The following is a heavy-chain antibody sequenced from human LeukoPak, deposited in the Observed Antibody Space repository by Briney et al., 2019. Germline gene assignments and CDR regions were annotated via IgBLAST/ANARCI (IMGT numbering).Heavy chain of an antibody. CDR2: IYYTGGT. Sequence: SETLSLTCTVSGGSIGSNYWTWIRQPPGKGLEYIGYIYYTGGTNYNSSLKSRVTISVDTSKNQFSLKLSSVTAADTAVYFCAKYGNSGWVIDNWGQGTLVTVSS. CDR3: AKYGNSGWVIDN. CDR1: GGSIGSNY. J-gene: IGHJ4*02. D-gene: IGHD6-19*01. V-gene: IGHV4-59*08.